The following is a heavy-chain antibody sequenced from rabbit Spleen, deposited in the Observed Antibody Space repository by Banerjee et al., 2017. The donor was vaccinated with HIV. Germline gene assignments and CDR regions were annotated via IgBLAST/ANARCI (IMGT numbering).Heavy chain of an antibody. J-gene: IGHJ3*01. V-gene: IGHV1S7*01. Sequence: QLVESGGGLVQPGGSLKLSCKASGFDFSRYYMSWVHQAPGKGLEWIGDIDPIFGIAVYASWVNGRFTISSHNAQNTLYLQLNSLTAADTATYFCVKEVAGKFGLWGQGTLVTVS. CDR2: IDPIFGIA. CDR1: GFDFSRYY. D-gene: IGHD4-1*01. CDR3: VKEVAGKFGL.